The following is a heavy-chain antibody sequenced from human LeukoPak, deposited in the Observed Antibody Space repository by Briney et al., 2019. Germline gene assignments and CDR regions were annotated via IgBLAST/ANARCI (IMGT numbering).Heavy chain of an antibody. D-gene: IGHD2-2*01. CDR2: IYCSGST. J-gene: IGHJ4*02. CDR1: GGSISSYY. CDR3: ARKRYADY. Sequence: SETLSLTCTVSGGSISSYYWSWIRQPPGKGLEWIGYIYCSGSTKYNPSLKSRVTISVDTSKNQFSLKLSSVTAADTAVYYCARKRYADYWGQGILVTVSS. V-gene: IGHV4-59*01.